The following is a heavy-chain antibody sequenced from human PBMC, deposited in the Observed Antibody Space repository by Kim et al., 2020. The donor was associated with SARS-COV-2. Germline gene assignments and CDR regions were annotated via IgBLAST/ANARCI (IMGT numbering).Heavy chain of an antibody. D-gene: IGHD4-17*01. CDR1: GGTFSSYA. Sequence: SVKVSCKASGGTFSSYAISWVRQAPGQGLEWMGGIIPIFGTANYAQKFQGRVTITADESTSTAYMELSSLRSEDTAVYYCARGKEYYDYGGNDAFDIWGQGTMVTVSS. CDR3: ARGKEYYDYGGNDAFDI. CDR2: IIPIFGTA. J-gene: IGHJ3*02. V-gene: IGHV1-69*13.